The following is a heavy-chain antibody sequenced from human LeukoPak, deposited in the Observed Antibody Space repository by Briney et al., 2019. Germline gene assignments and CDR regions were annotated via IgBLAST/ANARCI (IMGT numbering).Heavy chain of an antibody. CDR2: IYHSGST. Sequence: SETLSLTCTVSGYSISSGYYWGWIRQPPGKGLEWIGSIYHSGSTYYNPSLKSRVTISVDTSKNHFSLKLNSVTTADTAVYYCAREGYSGADFDSWGQGTLVTVSS. V-gene: IGHV4-38-2*02. J-gene: IGHJ4*02. CDR3: AREGYSGADFDS. CDR1: GYSISSGYY. D-gene: IGHD2-21*01.